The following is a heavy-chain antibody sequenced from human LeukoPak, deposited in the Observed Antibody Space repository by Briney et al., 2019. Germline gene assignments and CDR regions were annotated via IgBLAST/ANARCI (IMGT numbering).Heavy chain of an antibody. D-gene: IGHD3-22*01. CDR2: ISSSSSYI. J-gene: IGHJ4*02. Sequence: NPGGSLRLSCAASGFTFSSYSMNWVRQAPGKGLEWVSSISSSSSYIYYADSVKGRFTISRDNAKNSLYLQMNSLRAEDTAVYYCARGGYYDSSGLSPDYWGQGTLVTVSS. CDR3: ARGGYYDSSGLSPDY. V-gene: IGHV3-21*01. CDR1: GFTFSSYS.